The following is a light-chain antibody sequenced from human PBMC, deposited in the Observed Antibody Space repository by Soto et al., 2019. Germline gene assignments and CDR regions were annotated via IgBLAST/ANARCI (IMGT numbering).Light chain of an antibody. J-gene: IGKJ1*01. CDR1: QSLLHGDGYNC. CDR3: MQPLQSWK. Sequence: DIVLTQSPVSLPVTPGEPVSISCRSSQSLLHGDGYNCLDWYLQKPGQSPQVLIYWGSNRASGVPDRFSGSASGKDFTLKISRVEAEDVGVYYCMQPLQSWKFGQGTKV. V-gene: IGKV2-28*01. CDR2: WGS.